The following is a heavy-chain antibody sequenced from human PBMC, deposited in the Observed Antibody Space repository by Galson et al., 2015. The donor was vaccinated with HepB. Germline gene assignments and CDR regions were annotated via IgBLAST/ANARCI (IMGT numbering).Heavy chain of an antibody. D-gene: IGHD3-3*01. CDR2: ISFDGGSQ. CDR3: ARAYYDFWNGYDY. J-gene: IGHJ4*02. CDR1: RFNFNNYA. V-gene: IGHV3-30-3*01. Sequence: SLRLSCAASRFNFNNYAMHWVRQAPGKELEWVAVISFDGGSQYYGDYVKGRFSISRDNSKNTLYLQMNSLRADDTAVYYCARAYYDFWNGYDYWGQGTLVTVSS.